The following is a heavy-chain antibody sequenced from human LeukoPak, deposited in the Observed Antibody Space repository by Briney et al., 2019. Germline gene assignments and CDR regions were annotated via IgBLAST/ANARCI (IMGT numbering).Heavy chain of an antibody. D-gene: IGHD2-15*01. CDR1: GYSISSGYY. CDR3: ARVVVAATFFDY. V-gene: IGHV4-38-2*01. CDR2: IYHSGST. Sequence: SETLSLTCAVSGYSISSGYYWGWIRQPPGKGLEWIGSIYHSGSTYYNPSLKSRATISVDTSKNQFSLKLSSVTAADTAVYYCARVVVAATFFDYWGQGTLVTVSS. J-gene: IGHJ4*02.